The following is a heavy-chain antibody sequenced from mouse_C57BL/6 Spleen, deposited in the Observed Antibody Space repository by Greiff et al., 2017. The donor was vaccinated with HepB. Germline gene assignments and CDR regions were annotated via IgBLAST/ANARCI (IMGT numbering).Heavy chain of an antibody. CDR1: GYTFTDYN. Sequence: EVQLQQSGPELVKPGASVKMSCKASGYTFTDYNMHWVKQSHGKSLEWIGYINPNNGGTSYNQKFKGKATLTVNKSSSTAYMELRSLTSEDSAVYYCARVHYYGSSLHWYFDVWGTGTTVTVSS. CDR3: ARVHYYGSSLHWYFDV. V-gene: IGHV1-22*01. CDR2: INPNNGGT. J-gene: IGHJ1*03. D-gene: IGHD1-1*01.